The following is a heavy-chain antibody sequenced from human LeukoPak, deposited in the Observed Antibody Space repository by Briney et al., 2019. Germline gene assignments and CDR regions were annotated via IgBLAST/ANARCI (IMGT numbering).Heavy chain of an antibody. CDR3: ARRDYYDTSGYSPLFDY. CDR1: GFPFSSYA. V-gene: IGHV3-23*01. D-gene: IGHD3-22*01. CDR2: ISGSGGST. J-gene: IGHJ4*02. Sequence: PGGSLRLSCAASGFPFSSYAMSWVRQAPGKGLEWVSAISGSGGSTYYADSVKGRFTISRDNSRSTLFLQMNNLRAEDTAVYFCARRDYYDTSGYSPLFDYWGQGALVTVSS.